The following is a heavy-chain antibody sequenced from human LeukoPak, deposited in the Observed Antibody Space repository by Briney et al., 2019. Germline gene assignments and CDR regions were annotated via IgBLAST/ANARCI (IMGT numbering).Heavy chain of an antibody. CDR3: ARDGPYGDPYYGMDV. Sequence: GASVKVSCKASGYTFTSYGISWVRQAPGQGLEWMGWISAYNGNTNYAQKLQGRVTMTTDTSTSTAYMELRSLRSDDTAVYYCARDGPYGDPYYGMDVWGQGTTVTVSS. CDR1: GYTFTSYG. J-gene: IGHJ6*02. CDR2: ISAYNGNT. D-gene: IGHD4-17*01. V-gene: IGHV1-18*01.